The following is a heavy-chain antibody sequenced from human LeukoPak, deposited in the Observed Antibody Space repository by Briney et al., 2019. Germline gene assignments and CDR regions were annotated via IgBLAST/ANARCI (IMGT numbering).Heavy chain of an antibody. CDR1: GFTFSSYA. J-gene: IGHJ3*02. CDR3: AKGVLGYCSGGSCYFDDAFDI. V-gene: IGHV3-23*01. CDR2: ISGSGGST. Sequence: GGSLRLSCAASGFTFSSYAMSWVRQAPGKGLEWVSAISGSGGSTYYADSVKDRFTISRDNSKNTLYLQMNSLRAEDTAVYYCAKGVLGYCSGGSCYFDDAFDIWGQGTMVTVSS. D-gene: IGHD2-15*01.